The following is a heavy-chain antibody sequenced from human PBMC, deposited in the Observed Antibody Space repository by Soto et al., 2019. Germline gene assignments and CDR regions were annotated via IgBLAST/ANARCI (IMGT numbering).Heavy chain of an antibody. CDR3: ARDAFDSSGYEYY. J-gene: IGHJ4*02. CDR2: ISSSSSTI. D-gene: IGHD3-22*01. V-gene: IGHV3-48*01. CDR1: RFTFSSCH. Sequence: EVQLVESGGGLVQPGGSLRLSCAASRFTFSSCHMNWVRQATGKGLEWVSYISSSSSTIYYSDSVKGRFTISRDNAKNSLYMKIHRLRAEDTAVYYCARDAFDSSGYEYYWGQGTMVTVHS.